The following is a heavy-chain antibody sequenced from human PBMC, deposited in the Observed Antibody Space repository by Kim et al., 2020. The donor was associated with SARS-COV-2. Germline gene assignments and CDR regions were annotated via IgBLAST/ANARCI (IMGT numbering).Heavy chain of an antibody. J-gene: IGHJ6*02. D-gene: IGHD3-10*01. CDR2: ISSSGSTI. Sequence: GGSLRLSCAASGFTFSSYEMNWVRQAPGKGLEWVSYISSSGSTIYYADSVKGRFTISRDNAKNSLYLQMNSLRAEDTAVYYCARDRGRPIWFGGLHLRYGMDVGGQGTTVTVSS. CDR3: ARDRGRPIWFGGLHLRYGMDV. V-gene: IGHV3-48*03. CDR1: GFTFSSYE.